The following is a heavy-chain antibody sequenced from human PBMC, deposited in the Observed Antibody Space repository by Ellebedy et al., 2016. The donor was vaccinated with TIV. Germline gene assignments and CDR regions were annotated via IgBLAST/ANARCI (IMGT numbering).Heavy chain of an antibody. D-gene: IGHD1-26*01. V-gene: IGHV1-18*04. CDR1: GYTFTNYG. CDR3: ERGWARDAFDI. J-gene: IGHJ3*02. Sequence: AASVKVSCKASGYTFTNYGLSWVRQAPGQGLEWMGWISAYNANTRYAQKLQGRVTMTTDTSTSTAYMELTSLKPDDTAVYYCERGWARDAFDIWGQGTMVTVSS. CDR2: ISAYNANT.